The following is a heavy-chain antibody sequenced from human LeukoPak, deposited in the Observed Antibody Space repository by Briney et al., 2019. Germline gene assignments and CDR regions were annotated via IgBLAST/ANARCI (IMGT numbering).Heavy chain of an antibody. CDR2: IYSGGST. D-gene: IGHD6-13*01. Sequence: PGGSLRLSCAASGFTFSSYSMNWVRQAPGKGPEWVSVIYSGGSTYYADSVKGRFTISRDNSKNTLYLQMNSLRAEDTAVYYCARVHIAAAGPYFDYWGQGTLVTVSS. CDR1: GFTFSSYS. V-gene: IGHV3-66*01. CDR3: ARVHIAAAGPYFDY. J-gene: IGHJ4*02.